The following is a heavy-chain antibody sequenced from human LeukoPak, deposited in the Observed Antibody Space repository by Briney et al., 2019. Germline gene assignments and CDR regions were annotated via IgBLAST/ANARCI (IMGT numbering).Heavy chain of an antibody. V-gene: IGHV1-69*05. Sequence: SVKVSCKASGGTFSSYAISWVRQAPGQGLEWMARIIPIFGTTNYAQKFQGRVTITTDESKSTAYMELSSLRSEDTAVYYCARYYCSGGSCYPYDAFDIWGQGTMVTVSS. CDR2: IIPIFGTT. D-gene: IGHD2-15*01. CDR1: GGTFSSYA. CDR3: ARYYCSGGSCYPYDAFDI. J-gene: IGHJ3*02.